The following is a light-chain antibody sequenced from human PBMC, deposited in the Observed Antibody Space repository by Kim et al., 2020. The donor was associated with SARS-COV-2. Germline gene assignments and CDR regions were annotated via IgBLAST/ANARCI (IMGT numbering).Light chain of an antibody. CDR2: DAS. Sequence: DIQMTQSPSSLSASIGDRVTITCRASQPIITYLNWYQQKPGKAPNLLIYDASKLQSGVPSRFSGSGSGTDFTLTISSLQAEDFAIYYCQQSYTTPRTFGQGTKLEIK. J-gene: IGKJ2*01. CDR3: QQSYTTPRT. V-gene: IGKV1-39*01. CDR1: QPIITY.